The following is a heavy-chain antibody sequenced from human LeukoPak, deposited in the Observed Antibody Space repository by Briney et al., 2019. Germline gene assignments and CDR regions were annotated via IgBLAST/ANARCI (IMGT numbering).Heavy chain of an antibody. D-gene: IGHD3-10*01. CDR2: IHHRGTT. V-gene: IGHV4-39*07. CDR3: ARVTYNGYQHLDY. CDR1: GGSISTNTYY. Sequence: SETLSLTCIVSGGSISTNTYYWGWIRLPPGKGLEWIGEIHHRGTTYYNPSLRSRVTISVDTSKNQFSLRLTSVTAPDTAVYYCARVTYNGYQHLDYWGQGNLVTVS. J-gene: IGHJ4*02.